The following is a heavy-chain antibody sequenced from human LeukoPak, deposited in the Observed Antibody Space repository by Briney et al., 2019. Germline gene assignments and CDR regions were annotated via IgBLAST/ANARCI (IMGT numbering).Heavy chain of an antibody. CDR2: IYYSGST. Sequence: PAETLSLTCTVSGGSISSSSYYWGWIRQPPGKGLEWIGSIYYSGSTYYNPSLKSRVTISVDTSKNQFSLKLSSVTAADTAVYYCARDSAWKSDYYFDSSGYSNDAFDIWGQGTMDTVSS. CDR1: GGSISSSSYY. D-gene: IGHD3-22*01. CDR3: ARDSAWKSDYYFDSSGYSNDAFDI. V-gene: IGHV4-39*07. J-gene: IGHJ3*02.